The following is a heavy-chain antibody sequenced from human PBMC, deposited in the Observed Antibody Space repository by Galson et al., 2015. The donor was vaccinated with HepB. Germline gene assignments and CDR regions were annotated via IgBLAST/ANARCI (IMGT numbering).Heavy chain of an antibody. CDR1: GFPVSSNY. CDR2: VYRGGST. V-gene: IGHV3-66*01. D-gene: IGHD3-10*01. CDR3: AKHITMVRGVISPLCYYYGRDV. Sequence: SLRLSCAASGFPVSSNYICWVRQAPGKVLAWLSVVYRGGSTYYADSVKGRFTISRDNSKNTLYLQMNGRSPEDTAVYYCAKHITMVRGVISPLCYYYGRDVWGQGTTVTV. J-gene: IGHJ6*02.